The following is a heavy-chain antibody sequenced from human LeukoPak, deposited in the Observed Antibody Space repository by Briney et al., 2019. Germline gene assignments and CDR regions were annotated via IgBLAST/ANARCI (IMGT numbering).Heavy chain of an antibody. D-gene: IGHD7-27*01. CDR1: GFAFSSHG. J-gene: IGHJ4*02. V-gene: IGHV3-30*18. Sequence: GSLRLSCAASGFAFSSHGMHWVRQAPGKGLEWVAVTSFDGSAKYYGDSVKGRFTISRDNSKNTLYLQMNSLRAEDTAVYYCAKDAGTWGYGYNFDYWGQGTLVTVSS. CDR2: TSFDGSAK. CDR3: AKDAGTWGYGYNFDY.